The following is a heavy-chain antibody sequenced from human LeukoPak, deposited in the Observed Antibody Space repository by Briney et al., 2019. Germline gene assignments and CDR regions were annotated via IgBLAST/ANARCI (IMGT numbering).Heavy chain of an antibody. CDR1: GFTFSSYW. Sequence: GGSLRPSCAASGFTFSSYWMSWVRQAPGKGLEWVANIKQDGSEKYYVDSVKGRFTISRDNAKNSLYLQMNSLRAEDTAVYYCARDRGSWYYDSSGYYDFWGQGTLVTVSS. D-gene: IGHD3-22*01. J-gene: IGHJ4*02. CDR3: ARDRGSWYYDSSGYYDF. V-gene: IGHV3-7*01. CDR2: IKQDGSEK.